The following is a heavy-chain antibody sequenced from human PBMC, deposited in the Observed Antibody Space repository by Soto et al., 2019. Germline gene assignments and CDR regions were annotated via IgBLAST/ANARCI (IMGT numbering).Heavy chain of an antibody. CDR2: IKSKTDGGTT. J-gene: IGHJ6*02. D-gene: IGHD4-17*01. CDR1: GFTFSTAW. V-gene: IGHV3-15*01. CDR3: TTDLTTGGLYYYYYGMDV. Sequence: PGGSLRLSCAASGFTFSTAWMSWVRQARGKGLEWVGRIKSKTDGGTTDSAAPVKGRLTISRDDSQNTLYLQMNSLKTEDTAVYYCTTDLTTGGLYYYYYGMDVWGQGTTVTVSS.